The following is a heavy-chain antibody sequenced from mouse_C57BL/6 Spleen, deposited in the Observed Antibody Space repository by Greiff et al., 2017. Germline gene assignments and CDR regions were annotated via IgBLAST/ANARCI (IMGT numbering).Heavy chain of an antibody. J-gene: IGHJ4*01. CDR1: GYTFTSYW. D-gene: IGHD3-3*01. CDR3: ARRGTRAMDD. CDR2: IDPSDSDT. V-gene: IGHV1-50*01. Sequence: QVQLQQPGAELVKPGASVKLSCKASGYTFTSYWMQWVKQRPGQGLEWIGEIDPSDSDTNYNQKFKGKATLTVDTSSSTAYMQLSSLTSEDSAVYYCARRGTRAMDDWGQGTSVTVSS.